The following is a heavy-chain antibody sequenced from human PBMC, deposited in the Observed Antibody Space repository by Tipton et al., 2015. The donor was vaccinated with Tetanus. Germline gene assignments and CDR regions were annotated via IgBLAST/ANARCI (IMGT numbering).Heavy chain of an antibody. Sequence: QSGAEVKKPGATVKISCMVSGYTFIDYYIHWVQQAPGKGLEWRGLIDPEDGETVYAEKFQGRVTITADTSTDTAYMELRSLRFDDPATYYCLTNIPGEAYWGQGTPVTVSS. D-gene: IGHD3-10*01. CDR1: GYTFIDYY. CDR3: LTNIPGEAY. V-gene: IGHV1-69-2*01. J-gene: IGHJ4*02. CDR2: IDPEDGET.